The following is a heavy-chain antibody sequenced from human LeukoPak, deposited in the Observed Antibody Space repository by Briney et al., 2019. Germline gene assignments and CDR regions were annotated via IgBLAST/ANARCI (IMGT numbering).Heavy chain of an antibody. J-gene: IGHJ3*02. Sequence: GGSLRLSCAASGFTFSNYAMRWVRQAPGKGLEWVSGISGSGDSTYYADSVKGRFTISRDNSKNTLYLQMNSLRAEDTAVYYCAKDREDTMVRGNDAFDIWGQGTMVTVSS. D-gene: IGHD3-10*01. CDR3: AKDREDTMVRGNDAFDI. CDR2: ISGSGDST. V-gene: IGHV3-23*01. CDR1: GFTFSNYA.